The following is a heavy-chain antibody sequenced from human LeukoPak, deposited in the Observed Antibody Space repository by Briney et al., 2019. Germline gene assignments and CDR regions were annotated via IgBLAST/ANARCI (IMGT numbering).Heavy chain of an antibody. V-gene: IGHV3-74*01. J-gene: IGHJ4*02. CDR1: GLTFRNSR. D-gene: IGHD6-19*01. Sequence: PGGSLRLSCTASGLTFRNSRMHWVRQAPGKGLMWVSRIGSDGSNTIYADSVKGRFTISRDNAKNTLYLQMNSLRAEDTAVYYCAAISSDTTLDYWGQGTLVTVSS. CDR2: IGSDGSNT. CDR3: AAISSDTTLDY.